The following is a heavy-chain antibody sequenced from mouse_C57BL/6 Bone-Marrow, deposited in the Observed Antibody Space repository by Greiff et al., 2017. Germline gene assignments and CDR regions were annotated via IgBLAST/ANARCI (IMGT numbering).Heavy chain of an antibody. Sequence: QVQLQQSGAELVRPGASVTLSCKASGYTFTDYEMHWVKQTPVHGLEWIGAIDPETGGTAYNQKFKGKAILTADKSSSTAYMELRSLTSEDSAVYYCTRRDDRYWYAYWCQGNLVPVTA. CDR3: TRRDDRYWYAY. CDR2: IDPETGGT. J-gene: IGHJ3*01. V-gene: IGHV1-15*01. D-gene: IGHD2-14*01. CDR1: GYTFTDYE.